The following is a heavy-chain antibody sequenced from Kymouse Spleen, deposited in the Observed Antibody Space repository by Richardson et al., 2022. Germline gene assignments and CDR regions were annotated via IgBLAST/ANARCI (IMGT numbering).Heavy chain of an antibody. CDR2: IKSKTDGGTT. Sequence: EVQLVESGGGLVKPGGSLRLSCAASGFTFSNAWMSWVRQAPGKGLEWVGRIKSKTDGGTTDYAAPVKGRFTISRDDSKNTLYLQMNSLKTEDTAVYYCTTGPIAAAGTKDWFDPWGQGTLVTVSS. V-gene: IGHV3-15*01. J-gene: IGHJ5*02. CDR3: TTGPIAAAGTKDWFDP. CDR1: GFTFSNAW. D-gene: IGHD6-13*01.